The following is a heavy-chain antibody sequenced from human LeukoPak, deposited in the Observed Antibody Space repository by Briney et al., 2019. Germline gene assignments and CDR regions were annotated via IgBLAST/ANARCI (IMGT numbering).Heavy chain of an antibody. CDR1: GFPFSTYA. Sequence: GGSLRLSCAASGFPFSTYAVNWVRQAPGKGLEWVSLIYSRGGTSYADSVKGRFTISRDSSKNTLFLQMNSLRVEDTAVYYCARDPPGIAASGTYYWGQGTLVTVSS. CDR2: IYSRGGT. J-gene: IGHJ4*02. CDR3: ARDPPGIAASGTYY. V-gene: IGHV3-53*01. D-gene: IGHD6-13*01.